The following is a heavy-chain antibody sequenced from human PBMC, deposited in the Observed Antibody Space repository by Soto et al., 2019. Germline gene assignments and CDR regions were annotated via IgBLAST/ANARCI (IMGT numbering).Heavy chain of an antibody. V-gene: IGHV3-23*01. CDR1: GFTFSSYA. Sequence: EVQLLESGGGLVQPGGSLRLSCAASGFTFSSYAMSWVRQAPGKGLEWVSAISGSGGSTYYADSVKGRFTISRDNSKNTLYLQMNSLRAEDTAVYYCAKDPPDPMIVVVKKDYWGQGTLVTVSS. D-gene: IGHD3-22*01. CDR2: ISGSGGST. J-gene: IGHJ4*02. CDR3: AKDPPDPMIVVVKKDY.